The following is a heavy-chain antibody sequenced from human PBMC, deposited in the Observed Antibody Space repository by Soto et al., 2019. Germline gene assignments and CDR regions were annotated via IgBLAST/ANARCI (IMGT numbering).Heavy chain of an antibody. CDR2: ISYDGSNK. D-gene: IGHD2-15*01. J-gene: IGHJ4*02. CDR3: ARFKGCSRGSCYPYFDF. CDR1: GFTFSSYA. Sequence: QVQLVESGGGVVQPGRSLRLSCAASGFTFSSYAMHWVRQAPGKGLEWVAVISYDGSNKYYADSVKGRFTISRDNSKNTLYLQMNSLRAEDTAVYYCARFKGCSRGSCYPYFDFWGQGTLVTVSS. V-gene: IGHV3-30-3*01.